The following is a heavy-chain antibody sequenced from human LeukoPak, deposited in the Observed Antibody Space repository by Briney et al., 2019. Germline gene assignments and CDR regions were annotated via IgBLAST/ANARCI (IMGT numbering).Heavy chain of an antibody. D-gene: IGHD4-17*01. J-gene: IGHJ6*03. CDR3: ARAPIYGPYYYYMDV. CDR1: GYTFTSYD. V-gene: IGHV1-8*01. CDR2: INPNSGNS. Sequence: GASVKVSCKASGYTFTSYDINWVRQGTGQGLEWMGWINPNSGNSGSAQKFQGRVTMTRNNSINTAYMELSSLTSDDTAVYYCARAPIYGPYYYYMDVWGKGTTVTVSS.